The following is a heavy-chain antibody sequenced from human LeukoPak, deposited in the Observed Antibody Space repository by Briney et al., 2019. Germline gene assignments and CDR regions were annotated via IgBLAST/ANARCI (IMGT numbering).Heavy chain of an antibody. CDR2: TFYRSKWYY. Sequence: SQTLSLTCAISGDSVSSNSAAWNWVRQSPSRGLEWLGRTFYRSKWYYEYAVSVKSRITIHPDTSKNQFSLQLKSVTPEDTAVYYCARGLPRPYCSGGSCFSPFHYWGQGTLVTVSS. J-gene: IGHJ4*02. D-gene: IGHD2-15*01. V-gene: IGHV6-1*01. CDR1: GDSVSSNSAA. CDR3: ARGLPRPYCSGGSCFSPFHY.